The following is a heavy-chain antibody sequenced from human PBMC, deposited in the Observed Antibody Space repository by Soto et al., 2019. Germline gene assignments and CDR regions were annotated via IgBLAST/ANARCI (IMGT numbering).Heavy chain of an antibody. D-gene: IGHD3-22*01. Sequence: SETLSLTCAVSGGSISSGDYYWSWIRQPPGKGLEWIGYIYYSGSTYYNPSLKSRVTISVDTSKNQFSLKLSSVTAADTAVYYCARRHNYYDSSAPFDYWGQGTLVTVSS. CDR3: ARRHNYYDSSAPFDY. CDR2: IYYSGST. J-gene: IGHJ4*02. CDR1: GGSISSGDYY. V-gene: IGHV4-30-4*01.